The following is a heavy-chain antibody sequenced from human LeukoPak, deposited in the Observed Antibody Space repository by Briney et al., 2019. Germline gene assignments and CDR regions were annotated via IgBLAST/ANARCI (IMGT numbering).Heavy chain of an antibody. V-gene: IGHV4-34*01. D-gene: IGHD3-10*01. CDR3: TRRGPSGYDY. CDR1: GGSFSGYY. Sequence: PSETLSLTCAVYGGSFSGYYWSWIRQPPGQGLEWIGEINHSGSAHYNPSLESRVTMSVDTSKNQFSLRLSSVTAADTALYYCTRRGPSGYDYWSQGTLVTVSS. J-gene: IGHJ4*02. CDR2: INHSGSA.